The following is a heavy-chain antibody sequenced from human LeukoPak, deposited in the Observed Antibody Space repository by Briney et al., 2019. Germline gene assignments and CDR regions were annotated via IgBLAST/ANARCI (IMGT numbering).Heavy chain of an antibody. D-gene: IGHD6-6*01. CDR1: GFTFSSYS. CDR2: ISSSSSYI. CDR3: ARGALAARGRGWFDP. J-gene: IGHJ5*02. Sequence: GRSLRLSCAASGFTFSSYSMNWVRQAPGKGLEWVSSISSSSSYIYYADSVKGRFTISRDNAKNSLYLQMNSLRAEDTAVYYCARGALAARGRGWFDPWGQGTLVTVSS. V-gene: IGHV3-21*01.